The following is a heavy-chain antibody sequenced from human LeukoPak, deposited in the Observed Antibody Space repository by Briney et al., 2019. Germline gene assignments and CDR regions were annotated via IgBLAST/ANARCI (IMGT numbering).Heavy chain of an antibody. CDR3: ARDGGYSYDYIFDY. CDR2: IWYDGSNK. D-gene: IGHD5-18*01. V-gene: IGHV3-33*01. CDR1: GLIFSSFD. Sequence: GGSLRLSCAASGLIFSSFDMHWVRQAPGKGLEWVAHIWYDGSNKYYADSVKGRFTISRDNSKNTLYLQMNGLRAEDTAVHFCARDGGYSYDYIFDYWGQGTLVTVSS. J-gene: IGHJ4*02.